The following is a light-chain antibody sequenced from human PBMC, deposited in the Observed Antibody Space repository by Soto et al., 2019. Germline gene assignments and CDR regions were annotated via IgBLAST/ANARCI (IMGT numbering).Light chain of an antibody. V-gene: IGKV1-5*03. CDR1: QSISSW. CDR3: QQYNDYWT. J-gene: IGKJ1*01. Sequence: DIQMTQSPSTLSASVGDRVTITCRTSQSISSWLAWYQQKPGKAPKLLIYKASSLESGVPSRFSGSGSETEFTLTISSLQPDDFATYYCQQYNDYWTFGQGTKVDI. CDR2: KAS.